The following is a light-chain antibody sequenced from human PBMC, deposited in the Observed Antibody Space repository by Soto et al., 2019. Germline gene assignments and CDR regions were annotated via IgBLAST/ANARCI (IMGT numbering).Light chain of an antibody. CDR3: NSYTSSSVVV. J-gene: IGLJ2*01. V-gene: IGLV2-14*03. CDR2: DVS. CDR1: SSDVGGYNY. Sequence: QSALTQPASVSGSPGQSITISCTGTSSDVGGYNYVSWYQQHPGKAPKLMIYDVSKRPSGVSNRFSGSKSGNTASLTISGLHAEDEANYYCNSYTSSSVVVFGGGTKLTVL.